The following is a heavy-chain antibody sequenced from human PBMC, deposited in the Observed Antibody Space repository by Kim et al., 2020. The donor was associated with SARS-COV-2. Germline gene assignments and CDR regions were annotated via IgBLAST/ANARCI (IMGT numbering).Heavy chain of an antibody. CDR2: INAGNGNT. CDR3: ARDGGGSYFDY. D-gene: IGHD1-26*01. Sequence: ASVKASCKASGYTFTSYAMHWVRQAPGQRLEWMGWINAGNGNTKYSQKFQGRVTITRDTSASTAYMELSSLRSEDTAVYYCARDGGGSYFDYWGQGTLVTVSS. CDR1: GYTFTSYA. V-gene: IGHV1-3*01. J-gene: IGHJ4*02.